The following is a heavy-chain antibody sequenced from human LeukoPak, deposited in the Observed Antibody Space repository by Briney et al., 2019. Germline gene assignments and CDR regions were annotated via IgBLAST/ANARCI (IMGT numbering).Heavy chain of an antibody. Sequence: GXXRLSFAASGFPFSGSAMQWVRPASEKGVEWVGRIKSKAKSYATTDAASGKGRFTISRDDEKNTEYKEMNNMKTEDTALYFCTSHAGVVVVAPGSGTDYWGQGTLVTVSS. J-gene: IGHJ4*02. CDR3: TSHAGVVVVAPGSGTDY. CDR1: GFPFSGSA. D-gene: IGHD2-15*01. CDR2: IKSKAKSYAT. V-gene: IGHV3-73*01.